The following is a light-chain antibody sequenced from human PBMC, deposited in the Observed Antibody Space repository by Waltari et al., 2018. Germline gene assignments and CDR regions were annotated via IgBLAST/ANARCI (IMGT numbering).Light chain of an antibody. V-gene: IGLV3-1*01. CDR2: QDS. J-gene: IGLJ2*01. CDR3: QAWDSSTVV. Sequence: CWDQQKPGQSPVLVSVQDSKRRSGIPERFSGSNSGNTATLTISGTQAMDEADYYCQAWDSSTVVFGGGTKLTVL.